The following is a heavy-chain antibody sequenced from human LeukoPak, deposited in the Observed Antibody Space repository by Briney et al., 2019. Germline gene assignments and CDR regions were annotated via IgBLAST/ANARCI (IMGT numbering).Heavy chain of an antibody. CDR1: GFSFSTYG. CDR2: IRYDGSDK. Sequence: GGSLRLSCAASGFSFSTYGMHWVHQAPGKGLEWVAFIRYDGSDKYYVDSVRGRFTISRDNSKNTLYLQMNSLRAEDTAVYYCAKDGAFDYWGQGTLVTVSS. J-gene: IGHJ4*02. V-gene: IGHV3-30*02. CDR3: AKDGAFDY.